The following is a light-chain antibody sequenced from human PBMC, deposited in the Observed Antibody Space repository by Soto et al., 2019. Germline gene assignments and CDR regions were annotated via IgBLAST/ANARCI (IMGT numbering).Light chain of an antibody. CDR2: GSS. V-gene: IGKV1-39*01. CDR1: QNIAAY. J-gene: IGKJ2*01. Sequence: DIQMTQSPSSLSVSVGDRVSIHCRASQNIAAYLNWYQQRPGKAPRLLIYGSSDLQSGVQSTFSGSGSGTDFTLTISSMQADDFATYYCQQTYITPYTFGQGTKLQL. CDR3: QQTYITPYT.